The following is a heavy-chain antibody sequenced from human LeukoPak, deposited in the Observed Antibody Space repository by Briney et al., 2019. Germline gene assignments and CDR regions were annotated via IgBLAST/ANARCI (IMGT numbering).Heavy chain of an antibody. CDR1: GGTFSGYY. V-gene: IGHV4-34*01. D-gene: IGHD3-10*01. J-gene: IGHJ4*02. CDR3: ARAARLRDYGSESSHSPGYDF. CDR2: ITHSGSS. Sequence: PLETLSLTCAVYGGTFSGYYWTWFRQSPGKGLEWIGEITHSGSSNYNSSLKSRVTISVDTSENQFSLKLSSVTAADTAVYYCARAARLRDYGSESSHSPGYDFWGQGTLVTVSS.